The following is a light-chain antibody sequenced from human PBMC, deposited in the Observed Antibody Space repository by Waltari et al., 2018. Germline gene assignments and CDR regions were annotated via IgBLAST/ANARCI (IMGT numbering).Light chain of an antibody. Sequence: QSVLTQPPSASGSPGQRVRISCSGSGSTVGGNYVYSYQQFPGSAPQVLLYKTNQRPSGVPDRFSGSKSGTSGSLSISGLRSEDEAEYYCASWDDDVSGVVFGGGTKLTVL. J-gene: IGLJ2*01. V-gene: IGLV1-47*01. CDR1: GSTVGGNY. CDR3: ASWDDDVSGVV. CDR2: KTN.